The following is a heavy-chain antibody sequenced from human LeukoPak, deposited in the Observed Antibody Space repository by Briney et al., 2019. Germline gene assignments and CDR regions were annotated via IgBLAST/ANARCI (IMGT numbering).Heavy chain of an antibody. CDR1: GFTFSTYA. D-gene: IGHD4-23*01. V-gene: IGHV3-30*04. Sequence: PGGSLRLSCAASGFTFSTYAMHWVRQAPGKGLEWVAVISYDGSNKYYADSVKGRFTISRDNSKNTLYLQMNSLRAEDTAVYYCARDQNGDYGGSWFDPWGQGTLVTVSS. CDR3: ARDQNGDYGGSWFDP. CDR2: ISYDGSNK. J-gene: IGHJ5*02.